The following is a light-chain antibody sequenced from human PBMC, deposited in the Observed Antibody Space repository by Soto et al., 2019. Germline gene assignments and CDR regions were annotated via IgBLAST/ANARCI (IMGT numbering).Light chain of an antibody. CDR2: KAS. CDR3: QQYLNRWT. V-gene: IGKV1-5*03. J-gene: IGKJ1*01. CDR1: QSISTW. Sequence: DIPMTQSPSTLSASVADRVTITCRASQSISTWLAWYQQKPGKAPKLLIYKASSLEGGVPSRFSGSGSGTEFTLTISSLQPDDFSTYYCQQYLNRWTFGQGTKVEIK.